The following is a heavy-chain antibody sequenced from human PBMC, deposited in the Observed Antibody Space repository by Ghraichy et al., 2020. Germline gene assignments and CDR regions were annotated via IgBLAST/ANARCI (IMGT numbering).Heavy chain of an antibody. CDR3: AKHSTSWYYPIDY. CDR1: GFTFSSYA. V-gene: IGHV3-23*01. CDR2: ISASGGST. J-gene: IGHJ4*02. Sequence: GGSLRLSCAASGFTFSSYAMTWVRQAPGKGLEWVSAISASGGSTYNADSVKGRFTISRDNSKNTLYLQMNSLRADDTAVYYCAKHSTSWYYPIDYWGQGTLVSVSS. D-gene: IGHD2-2*01.